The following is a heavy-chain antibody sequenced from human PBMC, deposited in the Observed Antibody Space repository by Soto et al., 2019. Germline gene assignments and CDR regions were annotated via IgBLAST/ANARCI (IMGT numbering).Heavy chain of an antibody. CDR1: GDSVSSNSAA. D-gene: IGHD6-13*01. J-gene: IGHJ4*02. V-gene: IGHV6-1*01. CDR3: ARDSTSIPAAGKKFDY. CDR2: TYYRSKWYN. Sequence: HSQTLSLTCAISGDSVSSNSAAWNWIRQSPSRGLEWLGRTYYRSKWYNDYAVSVKSRITINPDTSKNQFSLQLNSVTPEDTAVYYRARDSTSIPAAGKKFDYWGQGTLVTVSS.